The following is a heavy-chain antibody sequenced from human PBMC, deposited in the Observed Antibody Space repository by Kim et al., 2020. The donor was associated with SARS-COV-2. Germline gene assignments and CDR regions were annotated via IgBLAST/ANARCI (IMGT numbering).Heavy chain of an antibody. D-gene: IGHD4-17*01. CDR2: IYYSGST. CDR1: GGAISSSTYY. V-gene: IGHV4-39*01. CDR3: ARHDYGGFVAS. Sequence: SETLSLTCTVSGGAISSSTYYWGWIRQPPGKGLEWIGSIYYSGSTFSHPSLKSRISISINAAKNDFSLKVTSVTAADTAVYFCARHDYGGFVASWGQGTL. J-gene: IGHJ4*02.